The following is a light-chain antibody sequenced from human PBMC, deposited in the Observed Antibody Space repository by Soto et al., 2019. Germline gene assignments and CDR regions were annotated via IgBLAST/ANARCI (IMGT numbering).Light chain of an antibody. CDR3: SSYTTSSTYV. CDR2: EVT. J-gene: IGLJ1*01. CDR1: SSNVGTYDD. Sequence: QSALTQPASASASPGQSITISCTGTSSNVGTYDDVSWYRQHPGKAPKLLIYEVTNRPSGVSNRFSGSKSGNTASLTISGLQAEDEADYYCSSYTTSSTYVFGSGTKVTVL. V-gene: IGLV2-14*01.